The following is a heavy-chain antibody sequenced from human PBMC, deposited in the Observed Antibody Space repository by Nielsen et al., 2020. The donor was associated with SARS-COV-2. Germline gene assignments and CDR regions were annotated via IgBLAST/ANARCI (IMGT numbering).Heavy chain of an antibody. CDR2: ISGSGGST. CDR3: AKDSGSWDY. J-gene: IGHJ4*02. CDR1: GFTFSSYA. Sequence: GESLKISCAASGFTFSSYAMSWVRQAPGKGLEWVSAISGSGGSTYYADSVKGRFTISRDNSKNTLYPQMNSLRAEDTAVYYCAKDSGSWDYWGQGTLVTVSS. D-gene: IGHD1-26*01. V-gene: IGHV3-23*01.